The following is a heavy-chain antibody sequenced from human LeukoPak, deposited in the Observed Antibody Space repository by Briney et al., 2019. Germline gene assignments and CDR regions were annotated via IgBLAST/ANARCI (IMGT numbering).Heavy chain of an antibody. CDR2: INHSGST. D-gene: IGHD3-22*01. J-gene: IGHJ4*02. CDR3: AREYYYDGDYFDY. V-gene: IGHV4-34*01. Sequence: SETLSLTCAVYGGSFSGYYWSWIRQPPGKGLEWIGEINHSGSTNYNPSLKSRVTISVGTSKNQFSLKLSSVTAADTAVYYCAREYYYDGDYFDYWGQGTLVTVSS. CDR1: GGSFSGYY.